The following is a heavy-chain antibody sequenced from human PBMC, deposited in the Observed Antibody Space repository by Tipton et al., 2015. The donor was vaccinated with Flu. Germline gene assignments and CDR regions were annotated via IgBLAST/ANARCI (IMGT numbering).Heavy chain of an antibody. CDR1: GGSISSGSYY. V-gene: IGHV4-61*02. Sequence: LSCTVSGGSISSGSYYWSWIRQPAGKGLEWIGRIYTSGSTNYNPSLKSRVTISVDTSKNQFSLKLSSVTAADTAVYYCASRLDGDVDYWGQGTLVTVSS. J-gene: IGHJ4*02. CDR2: IYTSGST. CDR3: ASRLDGDVDY. D-gene: IGHD4-17*01.